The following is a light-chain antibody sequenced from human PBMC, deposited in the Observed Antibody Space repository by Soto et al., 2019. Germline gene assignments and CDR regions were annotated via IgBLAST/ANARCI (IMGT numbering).Light chain of an antibody. Sequence: DIVVTQSPATPSASPGERVTLSYRASQFVSSRLAWYQRRPGQVPRLLIYDTSTRAPGISARFSGSGSGTEFTLTISSLQSEDFAVYYCQEYIQWPPGMFGPGTTVDIK. CDR3: QEYIQWPPGM. V-gene: IGKV3-15*01. J-gene: IGKJ1*01. CDR2: DTS. CDR1: QFVSSR.